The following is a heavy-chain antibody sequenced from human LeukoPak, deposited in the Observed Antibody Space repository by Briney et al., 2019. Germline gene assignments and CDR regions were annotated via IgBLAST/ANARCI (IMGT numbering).Heavy chain of an antibody. J-gene: IGHJ5*02. CDR3: ARDMGTTRLDL. Sequence: GGSLRLSCAASGLTFSSYGMHWVRQAPGKGLEWVAVIWYDGSNKYYADSVKGRFTISRDNSKNTLYLQVSSLRADDTAVYYYARDMGTTRLDLWGQGTLVTVSS. D-gene: IGHD1-1*01. CDR2: IWYDGSNK. CDR1: GLTFSSYG. V-gene: IGHV3-33*01.